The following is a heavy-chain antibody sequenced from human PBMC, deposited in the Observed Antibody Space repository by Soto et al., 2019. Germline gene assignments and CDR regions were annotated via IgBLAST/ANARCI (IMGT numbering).Heavy chain of an antibody. J-gene: IGHJ6*02. V-gene: IGHV3-23*01. Sequence: GVSLRLSCAASGFTFNTYAMSWVRQAPGKGLEWVSAISDSGGRTYYADSVKGRFTISRDNSKNTLYLQMNSLRAEDTAVHYCARDKLGVVVLAAAGCGRDVWGQGRMVTVS. CDR2: ISDSGGRT. CDR3: ARDKLGVVVLAAAGCGRDV. D-gene: IGHD2-15*01. CDR1: GFTFNTYA.